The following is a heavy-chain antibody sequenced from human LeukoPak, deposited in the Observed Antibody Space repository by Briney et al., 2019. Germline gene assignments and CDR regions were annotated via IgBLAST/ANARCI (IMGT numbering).Heavy chain of an antibody. J-gene: IGHJ4*02. V-gene: IGHV3-23*01. CDR3: ARENWVYNWKYDSSGSGINY. CDR2: ISGGGGST. Sequence: GALRLSCAASGFTFDDYAMNWVRQAPGRGLEWVSTISGGGGSTYYSDSVKGRFTISRDNSKNTLYLQMNSLRAEDTAIYYCARENWVYNWKYDSSGSGINYWGQGTLVTVSS. CDR1: GFTFDDYA. D-gene: IGHD3-22*01.